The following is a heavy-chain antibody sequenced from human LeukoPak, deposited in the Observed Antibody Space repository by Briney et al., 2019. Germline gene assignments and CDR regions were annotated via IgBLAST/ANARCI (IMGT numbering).Heavy chain of an antibody. CDR2: IYYSGST. J-gene: IGHJ4*02. CDR1: GGSISSYY. CDR3: ARGYRWFGELSVDY. V-gene: IGHV4-59*08. D-gene: IGHD3-10*01. Sequence: SETLSLTCTVSGGSISSYYWSWIRQPPGKGLEWIGYIYYSGSTYYNPSLKSRVTILVDTSKNQFSLKLSSVTAADTAVYYCARGYRWFGELSVDYWGQGTLVTVSS.